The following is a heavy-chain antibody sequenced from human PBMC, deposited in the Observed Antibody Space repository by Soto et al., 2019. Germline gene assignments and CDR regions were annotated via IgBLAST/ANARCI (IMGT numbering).Heavy chain of an antibody. D-gene: IGHD3-22*01. J-gene: IGHJ5*02. CDR1: GGTFSSYA. V-gene: IGHV1-69*06. CDR3: ARVTYYYDSSGYLNWFDP. Sequence: GASVKVSCKASGGTFSSYAISWVRQAPGQGLEWMGGIIPIFGTANYAQKFQGRVTITADKSTSTAYMELSSLRSEDTAVYYCARVTYYYDSSGYLNWFDPWGQGTLVTVSS. CDR2: IIPIFGTA.